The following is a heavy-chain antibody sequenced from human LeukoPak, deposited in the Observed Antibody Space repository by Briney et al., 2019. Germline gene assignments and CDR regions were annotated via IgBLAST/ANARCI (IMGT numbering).Heavy chain of an antibody. J-gene: IGHJ5*02. CDR1: GFTISSYA. V-gene: IGHV3-23*01. D-gene: IGHD6-19*01. Sequence: GGSLRLSCAASGFTISSYAMSWVRQAPGKGLEWVSAISGSGGITYYADSVKGRFTISRDNSKSTLYLQMNSLRAEDTAVYYCARTQYSSGWYNWFDPWGQGTLVTVFS. CDR2: ISGSGGIT. CDR3: ARTQYSSGWYNWFDP.